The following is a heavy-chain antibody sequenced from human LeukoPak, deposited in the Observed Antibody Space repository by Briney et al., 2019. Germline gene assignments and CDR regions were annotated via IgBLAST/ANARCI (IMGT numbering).Heavy chain of an antibody. J-gene: IGHJ4*02. CDR1: GFTFSDYY. D-gene: IGHD4-17*01. V-gene: IGHV3-23*01. CDR3: AKYGDYGGNSFDY. CDR2: IGGSGVTT. Sequence: GGSLRLSCAVSGFTFSDYYMSWIRQAPGKGLEWVSAIGGSGVTTYYADSVKGRFTISRDNSKNTLYLQMNSLRAEDTAIYYCAKYGDYGGNSFDYWGQGTLVTVSS.